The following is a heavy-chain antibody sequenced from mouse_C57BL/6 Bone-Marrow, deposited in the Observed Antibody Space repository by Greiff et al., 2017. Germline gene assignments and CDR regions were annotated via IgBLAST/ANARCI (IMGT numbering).Heavy chain of an antibody. V-gene: IGHV5-17*01. CDR1: GFTFSDYG. Sequence: EVQLQQSGGGLVKPGGSLKLSCAASGFTFSDYGMHWVRQAPEKGLEWVAYISSGSSTIYYADTVKGRFTISRDNAKNTLFLQMTSLRSEDTAMYYCARDGSSLYYAMDYWGQGTSVTVSS. D-gene: IGHD1-1*01. J-gene: IGHJ4*01. CDR2: ISSGSSTI. CDR3: ARDGSSLYYAMDY.